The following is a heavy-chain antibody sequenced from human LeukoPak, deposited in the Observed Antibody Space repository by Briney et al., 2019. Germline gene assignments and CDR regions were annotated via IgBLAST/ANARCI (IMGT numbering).Heavy chain of an antibody. D-gene: IGHD3-10*01. Sequence: SETLSLTCTVSRGSISGYYWSWIRQSPGKGLEWIRYIHYSGSTTYNPSLKSRVTISVDTSKRQFSLKLRSVTAADTAVYYCARGNTLVRGVTSGYYYGMDVWGQGTTVTVSS. CDR3: ARGNTLVRGVTSGYYYGMDV. J-gene: IGHJ6*02. CDR2: IHYSGST. V-gene: IGHV4-59*01. CDR1: RGSISGYY.